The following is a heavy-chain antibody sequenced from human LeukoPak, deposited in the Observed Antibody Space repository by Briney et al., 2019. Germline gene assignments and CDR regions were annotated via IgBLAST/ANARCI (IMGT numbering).Heavy chain of an antibody. CDR1: GFTFSSYA. CDR3: AKAPEYSSGLDWFDP. D-gene: IGHD6-25*01. CDR2: ISYDGSNK. Sequence: GRSLRLSCAASGFTFSSYAMHWVRQAPGKGLEWVAVISYDGSNKYYADSVKGRFTISRDNSKNTLYLQMNSLRAEDTAVYYCAKAPEYSSGLDWFDPWGQGTLVTVSS. V-gene: IGHV3-30-3*01. J-gene: IGHJ5*02.